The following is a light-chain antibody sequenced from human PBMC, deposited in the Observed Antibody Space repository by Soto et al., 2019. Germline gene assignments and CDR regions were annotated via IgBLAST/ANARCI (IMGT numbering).Light chain of an antibody. V-gene: IGKV1-39*01. Sequence: DIQMTQSPSSLSASVGDRVTITCRASQSISSYLNWYQQKPGKAPKLLIYAASSLQSGVPSRFSGSGSGTDFTLTISSPQPEDFATYYCQQSYSTPWTLGQGTKVDIK. CDR3: QQSYSTPWT. CDR2: AAS. J-gene: IGKJ1*01. CDR1: QSISSY.